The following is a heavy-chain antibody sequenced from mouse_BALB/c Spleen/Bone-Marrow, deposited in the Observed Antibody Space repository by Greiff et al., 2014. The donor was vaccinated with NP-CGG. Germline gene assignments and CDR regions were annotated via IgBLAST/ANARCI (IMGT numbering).Heavy chain of an antibody. CDR2: IWADGSA. Sequence: QVQLKETGPGLVAPSQCLSITCTASGFSLTNYGVHWVRQPPGKGLEWLGVIWADGSANYNTANMSRLSISKDNSKSQVFFKMNSLQTDDTAMYYCTRITAATGAMDYWGQGTSVTVSS. D-gene: IGHD1-2*01. J-gene: IGHJ4*01. CDR1: GFSLTNYG. CDR3: TRITAATGAMDY. V-gene: IGHV2-9*02.